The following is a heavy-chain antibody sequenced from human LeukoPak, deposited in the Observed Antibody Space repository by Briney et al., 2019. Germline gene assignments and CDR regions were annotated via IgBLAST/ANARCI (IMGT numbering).Heavy chain of an antibody. CDR3: AREMSIASDY. CDR1: GFTVSNNY. V-gene: IGHV3-66*02. J-gene: IGHJ4*02. D-gene: IGHD6-6*01. CDR2: IYSGGST. Sequence: GGSLRLSCAASGFTVSNNYMSWVRQAPGKGLEWVSVIYSGGSTYYADSVKGRFTISRDNSKNTLYLQMNSLRPEGTAVYYCAREMSIASDYWGQGTLVTVSS.